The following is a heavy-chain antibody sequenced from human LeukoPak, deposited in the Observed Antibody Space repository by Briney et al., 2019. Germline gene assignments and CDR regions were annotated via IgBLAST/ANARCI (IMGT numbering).Heavy chain of an antibody. CDR3: VKALTDDAFDI. J-gene: IGHJ3*02. V-gene: IGHV3-30-3*01. CDR1: GFTFSSYA. CDR2: ISYDGSNK. Sequence: GGSLRLSCAASGFTFSSYAMHWVRQAPGKGLEWVAVISYDGSNKYYADPVKGRFTISRDNSKNTLYLQMSSLRPEDTAVYYCVKALTDDAFDIWGQGTMVTVSS.